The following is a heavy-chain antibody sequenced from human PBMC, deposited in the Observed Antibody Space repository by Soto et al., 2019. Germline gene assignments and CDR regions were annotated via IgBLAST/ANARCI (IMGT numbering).Heavy chain of an antibody. V-gene: IGHV1-8*01. CDR1: GYSFTSYD. CDR3: ARVTYSSTSYYYYYYIDV. Sequence: ASVKVSCKASGYSFTSYDINWVRQATGQGLEWMGWMNPNSGNTGYAQKFQGRVTMTRNTSISTAYMELSSLRSEDTAVYYCARVTYSSTSYYYYYYIDVWGKGTTVTVSS. D-gene: IGHD6-13*01. CDR2: MNPNSGNT. J-gene: IGHJ6*03.